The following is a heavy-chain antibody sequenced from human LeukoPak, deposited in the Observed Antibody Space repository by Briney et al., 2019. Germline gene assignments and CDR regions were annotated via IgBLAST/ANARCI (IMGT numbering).Heavy chain of an antibody. J-gene: IGHJ4*02. CDR1: GGSFSGYY. CDR3: ATIKRGNIYGYFDF. D-gene: IGHD5-18*01. Sequence: KPSETLSLTGAVYGGSFSGYYWSWIRQPPGKGLEWIGEINHSGSTNYNPSLKSRVTISADTSKNQFSLRLSSVTAADSAVYYCATIKRGNIYGYFDFWGQGILVTVSS. V-gene: IGHV4-34*01. CDR2: INHSGST.